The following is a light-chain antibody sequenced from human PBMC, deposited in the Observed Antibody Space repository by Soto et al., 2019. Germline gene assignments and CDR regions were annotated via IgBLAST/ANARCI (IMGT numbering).Light chain of an antibody. CDR3: CSYAGSSTHVL. Sequence: QSALTQPASVSGSPGQSITISYTGTSSDVGSYNLVSWYQQHPGKAPKLIIFEGSKRPSGVSNRFSGSKSGNTASLTISGLQAEDEADYYCCSYAGSSTHVLFGGGTKLTVL. CDR2: EGS. V-gene: IGLV2-23*01. CDR1: SSDVGSYNL. J-gene: IGLJ2*01.